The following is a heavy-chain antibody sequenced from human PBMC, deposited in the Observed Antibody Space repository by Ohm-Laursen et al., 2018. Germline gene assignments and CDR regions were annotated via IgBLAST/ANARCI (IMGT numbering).Heavy chain of an antibody. CDR3: VRGGSGWDY. Sequence: GSLRLSCAASGFTFSTYWMHWVRQAPGKGLVWVSRVNTDGTTMYAASVKGRFTISGDNAKTTVYLQMNGLRGEDTAVYYCVRGGSGWDYWGQGTLVTVSS. J-gene: IGHJ4*02. CDR2: VNTDGTT. D-gene: IGHD6-19*01. V-gene: IGHV3-74*03. CDR1: GFTFSTYW.